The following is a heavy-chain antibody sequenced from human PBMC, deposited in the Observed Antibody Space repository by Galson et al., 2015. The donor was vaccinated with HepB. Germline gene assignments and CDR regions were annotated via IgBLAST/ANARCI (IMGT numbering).Heavy chain of an antibody. CDR2: ISSSSSTI. CDR3: AKASSGWFLAEYFQH. J-gene: IGHJ1*01. CDR1: GFTFSSYS. V-gene: IGHV3-48*01. D-gene: IGHD6-19*01. Sequence: SLRLSCAASGFTFSSYSMNWVRQAPGKGLEWVSYISSSSSTIYYADSVKGRFTISRDNAKNSLYLQMNSLRAEDTAVYYCAKASSGWFLAEYFQHWGQGTLVTVSS.